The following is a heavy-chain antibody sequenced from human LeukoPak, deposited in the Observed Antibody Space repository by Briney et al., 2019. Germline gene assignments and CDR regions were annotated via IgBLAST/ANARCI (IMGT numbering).Heavy chain of an antibody. D-gene: IGHD1-26*01. CDR3: ARFGDGSDPFYYYYYMDV. V-gene: IGHV1-69*01. J-gene: IGHJ6*03. CDR2: IIPIFGTA. Sequence: SVKVSCKASGGTFSSYAISWVRQAPGQGLEWMGGIIPIFGTANYAQKFQGRVTITADESTSTACMELSSLRSEDTAVYYCARFGDGSDPFYYYYYMDVWGKGTTVTVSS. CDR1: GGTFSSYA.